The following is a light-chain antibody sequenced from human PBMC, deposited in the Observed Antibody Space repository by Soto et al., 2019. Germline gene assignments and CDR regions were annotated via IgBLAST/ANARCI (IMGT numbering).Light chain of an antibody. J-gene: IGLJ2*01. V-gene: IGLV2-14*01. CDR1: SSDIGPYNY. Sequence: QSVLTQPASVSGSPGQSITISCTGTSSDIGPYNYVSWYQQHTGKAPKLMIYDVSNRPSGISNRFSGSKSGNTASLTISGLQAEDEADYHCRSYTSSSTVVFGGGTKLTVL. CDR2: DVS. CDR3: RSYTSSSTVV.